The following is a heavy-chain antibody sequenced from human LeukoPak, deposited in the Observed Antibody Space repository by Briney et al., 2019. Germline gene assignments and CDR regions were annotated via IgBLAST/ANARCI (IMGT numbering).Heavy chain of an antibody. D-gene: IGHD6-19*01. J-gene: IGHJ3*02. CDR2: ISWDGGST. V-gene: IGHV3-43D*03. Sequence: GGSLRLSCAASGFTFDDYAMHWVRQAPGKGLEWVSLISWDGGSTYYADSVKGRFTISRDNSKNSLYLQMNSLRAEDTALYYCAKDCSSGWYDAFDIWGQGTMVTVSS. CDR1: GFTFDDYA. CDR3: AKDCSSGWYDAFDI.